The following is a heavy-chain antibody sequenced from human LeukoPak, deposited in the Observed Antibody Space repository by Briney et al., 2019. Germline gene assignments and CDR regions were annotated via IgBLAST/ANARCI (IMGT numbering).Heavy chain of an antibody. Sequence: SETLSLTCTVSGASISSYYWSWIRQPPGKGLEWIGYVYSSGSTNYNPSLKSRVTISVDTSKNQFSLKLTSVTAADTAVYYCARYSAIAARYFDYWGQGTLVTVSS. D-gene: IGHD6-6*01. CDR2: VYSSGST. CDR1: GASISSYY. J-gene: IGHJ4*02. V-gene: IGHV4-59*08. CDR3: ARYSAIAARYFDY.